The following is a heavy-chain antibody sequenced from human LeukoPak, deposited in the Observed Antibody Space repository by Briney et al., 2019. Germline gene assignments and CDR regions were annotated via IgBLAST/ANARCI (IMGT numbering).Heavy chain of an antibody. CDR3: AKDHRYYYDSSGYYDYNWFDP. D-gene: IGHD3-22*01. V-gene: IGHV1-69*05. CDR2: ITPIFGTA. Sequence: SVKVSCKASGGTFSSYAISWVRQAPGQGLEWMGRITPIFGTANYAQKFQGRVTITTDESTSTAYVELSSLRSEDTAVYYCAKDHRYYYDSSGYYDYNWFDPWGQGTLVTVSS. CDR1: GGTFSSYA. J-gene: IGHJ5*02.